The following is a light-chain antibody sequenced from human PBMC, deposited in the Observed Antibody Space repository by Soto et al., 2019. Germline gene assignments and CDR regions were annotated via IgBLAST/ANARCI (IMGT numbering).Light chain of an antibody. CDR1: QSLVYSDGNTY. V-gene: IGKV2-30*01. CDR3: IQGTHWPTVT. CDR2: KVS. Sequence: DVVMTQSPLSLPVTLGQSASISCRSSQSLVYSDGNTYLSWFQQRPVQSPRRLIYKVSNRDSGVPERFSGSGSGIDFTLKISRVEAEDGAVYYCIQGTHWPTVTFGQGTKVEIK. J-gene: IGKJ1*01.